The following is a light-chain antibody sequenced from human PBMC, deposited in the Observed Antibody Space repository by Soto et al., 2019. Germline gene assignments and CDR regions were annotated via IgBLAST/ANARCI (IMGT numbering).Light chain of an antibody. CDR2: EVY. CDR1: SNNVGNYNL. V-gene: IGLV2-23*02. J-gene: IGLJ1*01. Sequence: QSVLTQPASGSGSPGQSITISCTGTSNNVGNYNLVSWYQQHPGKAPKLMIYEVYKRPPGVSNRFSGSKSGITASLTISGLQAEDEGDYYCCSYAGSDTYVFGTGTKVTV. CDR3: CSYAGSDTYV.